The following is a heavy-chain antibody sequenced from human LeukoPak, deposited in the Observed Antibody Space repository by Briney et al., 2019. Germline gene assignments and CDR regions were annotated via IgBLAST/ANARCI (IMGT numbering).Heavy chain of an antibody. D-gene: IGHD1-14*01. Sequence: GGSLRLSCAASGFTFSSYEMNWVRQAPGKGLEWVSYISSSGSTIYYADSVKGRFTISRDNAKNTLYLQMNSLRAEDTAVYYCAREDPTGGSDAFDIWGQGTMVTVSS. CDR3: AREDPTGGSDAFDI. CDR1: GFTFSSYE. J-gene: IGHJ3*02. CDR2: ISSSGSTI. V-gene: IGHV3-48*03.